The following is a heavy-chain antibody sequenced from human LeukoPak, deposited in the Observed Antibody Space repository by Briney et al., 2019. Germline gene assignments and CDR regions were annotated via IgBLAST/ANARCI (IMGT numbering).Heavy chain of an antibody. CDR1: GGSISSYY. J-gene: IGHJ5*01. Sequence: SETLSLTCTVSGGSISSYYWSWIRQPPGKGLEWIGYIYYSGSTNYNPSLKSRVTISVDTSKNQFSLKLSSVTAADTAVYYCARGPPFYSSGWFDYWGHGTLVTVSS. D-gene: IGHD6-19*01. CDR3: ARGPPFYSSGWFDY. V-gene: IGHV4-59*01. CDR2: IYYSGST.